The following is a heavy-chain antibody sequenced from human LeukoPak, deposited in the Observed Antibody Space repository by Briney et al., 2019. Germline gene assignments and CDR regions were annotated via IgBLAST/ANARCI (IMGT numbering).Heavy chain of an antibody. CDR3: ATSQGGDWFDP. CDR1: GGSISSYY. V-gene: IGHV4-59*13. CDR2: IYYSGST. J-gene: IGHJ5*02. Sequence: SETLSLTCTVSGGSISSYYWSWIRQPQGKGLEWIGYIYYSGSTNYNPSLKSRVTISVDTSKNQFSLKLSSVTAADTAVYYCATSQGGDWFDPWGQGTLVTVSS. D-gene: IGHD3-16*01.